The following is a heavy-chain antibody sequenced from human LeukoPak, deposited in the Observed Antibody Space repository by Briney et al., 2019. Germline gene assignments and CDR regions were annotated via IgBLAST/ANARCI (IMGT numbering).Heavy chain of an antibody. CDR2: IYYSGST. CDR3: AGHPTEYYFDY. J-gene: IGHJ4*02. V-gene: IGHV4-59*08. CDR1: GGSISSYY. Sequence: SETLSLTCTVSGGSISSYYWSWIRQPPGKGLEWIGYIYYSGSTNYNPSLKSRVTISVDTSKNQFSLKLSSVTAAGTAVYYCAGHPTEYYFDYWGQGTLATVSS. D-gene: IGHD2/OR15-2a*01.